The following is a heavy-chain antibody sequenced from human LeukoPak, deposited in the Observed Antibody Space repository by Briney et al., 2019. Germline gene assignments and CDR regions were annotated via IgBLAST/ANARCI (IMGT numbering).Heavy chain of an antibody. J-gene: IGHJ6*03. D-gene: IGHD6-19*01. CDR3: ARESSGWYLYYYYYMDV. Sequence: PGGSLRLSCAASGFTFSSYGMSWVRQAPGKGLEWVSAISGSGGSTYYADSVKGRFTISRDNSKNTLYLQMNSLRAEDTAVYYCARESSGWYLYYYYYMDVWGKGTTVTISS. CDR1: GFTFSSYG. CDR2: ISGSGGST. V-gene: IGHV3-23*01.